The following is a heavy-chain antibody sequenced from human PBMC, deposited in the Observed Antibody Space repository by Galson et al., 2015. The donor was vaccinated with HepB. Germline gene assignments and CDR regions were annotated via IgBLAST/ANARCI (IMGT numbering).Heavy chain of an antibody. J-gene: IGHJ4*02. Sequence: SLRLSCAASRFTFSSYAMSWVRQAPGKGPEWVAATSGSGDSTHYADSVKGRFCISRDNSKNTLSLQMNSLRADDTAVYYCVTGTYRSGWYVWGQGTLVTVSS. CDR1: RFTFSSYA. V-gene: IGHV3-23*01. CDR2: TSGSGDST. D-gene: IGHD6-19*01. CDR3: VTGTYRSGWYV.